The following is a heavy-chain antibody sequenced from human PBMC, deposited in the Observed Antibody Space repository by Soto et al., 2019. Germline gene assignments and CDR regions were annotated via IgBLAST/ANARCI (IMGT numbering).Heavy chain of an antibody. V-gene: IGHV1-18*01. CDR2: INGYNGNT. D-gene: IGHD4-4*01. CDR1: GYTFSNYG. J-gene: IGHJ4*02. Sequence: QVQLAQSGGEVKKPGASVKVSCKASGYTFSNYGIGWVRKAPGQGLEWMGWINGYNGNTNYAQKFQGRVTMTTDTSTTTAYMEVKSLRSYDTAVYYCARGDSPVHFDNWGQGTLVTVSS. CDR3: ARGDSPVHFDN.